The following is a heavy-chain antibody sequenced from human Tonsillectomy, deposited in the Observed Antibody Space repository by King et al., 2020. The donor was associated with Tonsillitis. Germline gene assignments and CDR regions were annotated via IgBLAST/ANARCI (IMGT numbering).Heavy chain of an antibody. CDR1: GFTFSSYC. CDR2: IWYDGSNT. D-gene: IGHD6-19*01. J-gene: IGHJ4*02. V-gene: IGHV3-33*01. Sequence: VQLVESGGGVVQPGRSLRLSCAASGFTFSSYCMHWVRQAPGKGLEWVAVIWYDGSNTYYADSVKGRFTISRDNSTNTLYLQMNSLRAEDTAVYFCGREGGSSGRECDYWGQGTLVTVSS. CDR3: GREGGSSGRECDY.